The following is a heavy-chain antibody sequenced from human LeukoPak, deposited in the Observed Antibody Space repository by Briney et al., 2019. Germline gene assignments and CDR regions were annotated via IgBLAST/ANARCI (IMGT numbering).Heavy chain of an antibody. CDR2: ISSTGNSI. J-gene: IGHJ3*02. CDR3: ARASYDSSGYYRIDI. Sequence: GGSLRLSCAPSGFTFSFHEMNWVRQAPGKGLEWVSYISSTGNSIYYADSVKGRFTISRDNAKNSLYLQMNSLRGEDTAVYYCARASYDSSGYYRIDIWGQGTMVTVSS. CDR1: GFTFSFHE. D-gene: IGHD3-22*01. V-gene: IGHV3-48*03.